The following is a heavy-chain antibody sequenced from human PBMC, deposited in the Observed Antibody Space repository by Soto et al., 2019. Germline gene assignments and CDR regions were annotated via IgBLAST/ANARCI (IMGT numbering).Heavy chain of an antibody. Sequence: SETLSLTCTVSAGSIRSYYWSWIRQPAGKGLEWIGRIYTSGSTNYNPSLKSRVTMSVDTSKNQFSLRLSSVTAADTAVYYCARDSSGYYYLFDSWGQGTLVTVSS. CDR1: AGSIRSYY. V-gene: IGHV4-4*07. J-gene: IGHJ4*02. CDR2: IYTSGST. D-gene: IGHD3-22*01. CDR3: ARDSSGYYYLFDS.